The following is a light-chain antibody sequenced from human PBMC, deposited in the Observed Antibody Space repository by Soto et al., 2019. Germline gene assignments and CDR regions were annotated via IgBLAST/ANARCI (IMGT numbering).Light chain of an antibody. CDR3: SSYTSSSTLDEV. Sequence: QSVLTQPASVSGSPGQSITISCTGTSSDVGGYNYVSWYQQHPGKAPKLMIYDVSNRPSGVSNRFSGSKSGNTASLTISGLQAEDEADYYCSSYTSSSTLDEVFGGGTKLTGL. V-gene: IGLV2-14*01. CDR1: SSDVGGYNY. J-gene: IGLJ2*01. CDR2: DVS.